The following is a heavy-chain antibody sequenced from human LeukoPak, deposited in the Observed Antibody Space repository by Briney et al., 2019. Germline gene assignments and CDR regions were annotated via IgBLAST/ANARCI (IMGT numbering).Heavy chain of an antibody. J-gene: IGHJ2*01. CDR3: ARRSRVVGVSGTWYFDL. CDR2: IDWDGGTT. V-gene: IGHV3-20*04. D-gene: IGHD1-26*01. CDR1: GFILVDYD. Sequence: GSLRLCCEASGFILVDYDMSWVRQVAGKGLEWVSGIDWDGGTTAYAGSVKGRFTISRDNVKNSLYLQMNSLRVEDTALYYCARRSRVVGVSGTWYFDLWGRGALVTVSS.